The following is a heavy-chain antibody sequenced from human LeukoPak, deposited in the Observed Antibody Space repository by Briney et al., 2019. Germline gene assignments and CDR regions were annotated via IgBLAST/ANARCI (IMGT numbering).Heavy chain of an antibody. CDR3: ARDGGHDFWSGYPPLDP. Sequence: SETLSLTCTVSGGSISSHYWSWIRQPPGKGLEWIGYIYYSGSTNYNPSLKSRVTISADTSKNQFSLKLSSVTAADTAVYYCARDGGHDFWSGYPPLDPWGQGTLVTVSS. CDR1: GGSISSHY. CDR2: IYYSGST. D-gene: IGHD3-3*01. V-gene: IGHV4-59*11. J-gene: IGHJ5*02.